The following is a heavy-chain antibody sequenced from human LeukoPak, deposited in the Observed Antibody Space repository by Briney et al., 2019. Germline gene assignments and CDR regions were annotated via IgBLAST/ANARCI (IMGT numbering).Heavy chain of an antibody. CDR1: GYTCTSYG. CDR3: ATLAVAPILGYYYYYMDV. J-gene: IGHJ6*03. CDR2: TSAYNGNT. D-gene: IGHD6-19*01. Sequence: ASVKVSCKASGYTCTSYGISWVRQAPGQGLEWMGWTSAYNGNTNYAQKLQGRVTMTTDTSTSTAYIELRSLRSDDTAVYYCATLAVAPILGYYYYYMDVWGKGPTVTVSS. V-gene: IGHV1-18*01.